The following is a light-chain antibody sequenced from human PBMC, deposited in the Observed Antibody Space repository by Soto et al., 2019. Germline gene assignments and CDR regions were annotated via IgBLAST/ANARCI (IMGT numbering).Light chain of an antibody. V-gene: IGKV3-20*01. CDR3: QQYGSSPLT. CDR1: QSVRGDY. Sequence: EIVLTQSPGTLSLSPGERATLSCRASQSVRGDYLAWYQQKPGQAPRLLIYGASNRATGIPDRFSGSGSGTDFTLTISRLEPEDFAVFYCQQYGSSPLTFGQGTKVDIK. CDR2: GAS. J-gene: IGKJ1*01.